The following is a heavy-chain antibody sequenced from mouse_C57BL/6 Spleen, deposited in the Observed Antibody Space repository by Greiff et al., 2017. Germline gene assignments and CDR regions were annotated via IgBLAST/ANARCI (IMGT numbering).Heavy chain of an antibody. D-gene: IGHD1-1*01. CDR1: GYTFTDYY. CDR2: INPNNGGT. CDR3: ARGEYYYGGSYDY. V-gene: IGHV1-26*01. J-gene: IGHJ2*01. Sequence: EVQLQQSGPELVKPGASVKISCKASGYTFTDYYMNWVKQSHGKSLEWIGDINPNNGGTSYNQKFKGKATLTVDKSSSTAYMELRSLTSEDSAVYYCARGEYYYGGSYDYWGQGTTLTVSS.